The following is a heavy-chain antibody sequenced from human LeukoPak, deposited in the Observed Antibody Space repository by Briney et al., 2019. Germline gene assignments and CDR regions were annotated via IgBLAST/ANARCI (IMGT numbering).Heavy chain of an antibody. Sequence: SVKVSCKASGGTFSSYAISWVRQAPGPGLEWMGGIIPIFGTANYAQKFQGRVTITADESTSTAYMELSSLRSEDTAVYYCARAGIVVVPAASPYYYYYYGMDVWGQGTTVTVSS. J-gene: IGHJ6*02. CDR1: GGTFSSYA. V-gene: IGHV1-69*13. D-gene: IGHD2-2*01. CDR2: IIPIFGTA. CDR3: ARAGIVVVPAASPYYYYYYGMDV.